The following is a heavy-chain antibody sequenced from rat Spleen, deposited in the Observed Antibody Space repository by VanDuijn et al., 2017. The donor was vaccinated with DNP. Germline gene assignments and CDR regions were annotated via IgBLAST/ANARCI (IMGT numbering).Heavy chain of an antibody. V-gene: IGHV4-2*01. Sequence: EVKLVESGGGLVQPGRSLILSCAASGFNFNDYWMGWVRQAPGKGLEWVGKINKDSSTINYTPSLRERFTISRDNAQNSLYLQMNTLGSEDTALYYVARGQNYGGYSDFFEYWGQGVVVTVSS. CDR2: INKDSSTI. J-gene: IGHJ2*01. CDR1: GFNFNDYW. D-gene: IGHD1-11*01. CDR3: ARGQNYGGYSDFFEY.